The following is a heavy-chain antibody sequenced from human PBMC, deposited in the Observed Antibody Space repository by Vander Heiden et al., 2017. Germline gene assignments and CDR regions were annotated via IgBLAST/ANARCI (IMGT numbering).Heavy chain of an antibody. CDR1: GFTFSSYS. CDR2: ISSSSSYI. Sequence: EVQLVESRGGLVKPGGSLRLSCAASGFTFSSYSMNWVRQAPGKGLEWVSSISSSSSYIYYADSVKGRFTISRDNAKNSLYLQMNSLRAEDTAVYYCARWNFWSGTYYYGMDVWGQGTTVTVSS. J-gene: IGHJ6*02. D-gene: IGHD3-3*01. CDR3: ARWNFWSGTYYYGMDV. V-gene: IGHV3-21*01.